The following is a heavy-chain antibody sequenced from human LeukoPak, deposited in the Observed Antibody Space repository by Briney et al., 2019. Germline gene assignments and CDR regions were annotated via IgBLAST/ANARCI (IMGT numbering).Heavy chain of an antibody. D-gene: IGHD4-11*01. CDR1: GGSFSGYY. CDR2: IYSGGRI. J-gene: IGHJ3*02. Sequence: PSETLSLTCAVYGGSFSGYYWAWIRQPPGKGLEWIGSIYSGGRIYYNPSLKSRVSISIDTSNNDLSLKVTFVTAADTAGYYCARAPWAYGNYVHAFDIWGQGTMVTVSS. V-gene: IGHV4-34*01. CDR3: ARAPWAYGNYVHAFDI.